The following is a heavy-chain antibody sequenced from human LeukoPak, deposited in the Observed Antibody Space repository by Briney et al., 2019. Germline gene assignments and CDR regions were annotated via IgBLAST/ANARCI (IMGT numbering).Heavy chain of an antibody. CDR1: GFTFSSYA. V-gene: IGHV3-23*01. J-gene: IGHJ4*02. CDR3: ALLAAVGAESFDY. D-gene: IGHD1-26*01. CDR2: ISGSGGST. Sequence: GGSLRLSCAASGFTFSSYAMSWVRQAPGKGLEWVSAISGSGGSTYYADSVKGRFTISRGNSKNTLYLQMNRLRAEDTAVYYCALLAAVGAESFDYWGQGTLVTVSS.